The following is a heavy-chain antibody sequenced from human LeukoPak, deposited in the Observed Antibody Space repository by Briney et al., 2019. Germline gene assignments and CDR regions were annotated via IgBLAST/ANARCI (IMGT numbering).Heavy chain of an antibody. CDR3: VRLASATGNFDF. V-gene: IGHV4-39*07. Sequence: SETLSLTCTVSGGSISSSGYYWGWIRQPPGKGLEWIENIDYSGDTYYNPSLKSRVTISVDTSKNQFSLNLRSVTAADTAVYYCVRLASATGNFDFWGQGALVTVSS. J-gene: IGHJ4*02. D-gene: IGHD1-1*01. CDR2: IDYSGDT. CDR1: GGSISSSGYY.